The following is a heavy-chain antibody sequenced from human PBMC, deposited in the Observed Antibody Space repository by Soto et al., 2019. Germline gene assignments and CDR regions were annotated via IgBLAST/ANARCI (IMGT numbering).Heavy chain of an antibody. Sequence: GASVKVSCKPSGYTFTSSAMHRVREAPGQRLEWMGWINAGNGHTKYSQKFQGRVTITRDTSASTAYMELSSLRSEDTAVYYCARRGQYSLGEWDYWGQGTLVTVSS. CDR2: INAGNGHT. CDR3: ARRGQYSLGEWDY. CDR1: GYTFTSSA. D-gene: IGHD1-26*01. V-gene: IGHV1-3*01. J-gene: IGHJ4*02.